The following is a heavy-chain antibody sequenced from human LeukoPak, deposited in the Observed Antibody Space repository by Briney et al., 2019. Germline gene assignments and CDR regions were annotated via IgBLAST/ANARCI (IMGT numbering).Heavy chain of an antibody. CDR1: GYTFTNYY. J-gene: IGHJ3*02. CDR3: ARGVFRYSDDAFDM. Sequence: GASVKVSCKASGYTFTNYYIHWVRQAPGQGLEWMGIINPSGGSPNYPQKFQGRVTMTRDTSTSTVYVELSSLRYDDTAVYYCARGVFRYSDDAFDMWGQGTMVTVSS. CDR2: INPSGGSP. V-gene: IGHV1-46*01. D-gene: IGHD3-9*01.